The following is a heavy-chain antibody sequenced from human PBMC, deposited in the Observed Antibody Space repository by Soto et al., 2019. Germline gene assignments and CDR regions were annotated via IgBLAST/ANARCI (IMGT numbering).Heavy chain of an antibody. Sequence: PGESLKISCKGSGYSFTSYWSGWVRQMPGKGLEWMGIIYPGDSDTRYSPSFQGQVTISADKSISTAYLQWSSLKASDTAMYYCASSPIFGVVIIRYWGQGTLVTVSS. J-gene: IGHJ4*02. CDR3: ASSPIFGVVIIRY. CDR1: GYSFTSYW. D-gene: IGHD3-3*01. V-gene: IGHV5-51*01. CDR2: IYPGDSDT.